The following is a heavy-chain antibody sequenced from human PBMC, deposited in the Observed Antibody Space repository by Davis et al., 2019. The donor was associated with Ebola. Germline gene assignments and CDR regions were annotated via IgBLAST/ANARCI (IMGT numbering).Heavy chain of an antibody. CDR1: GGSFSNYD. V-gene: IGHV1-69*13. CDR2: IIPMFGTT. J-gene: IGHJ4*02. CDR3: ARGFSDYVWGGYRYFDY. Sequence: SVKVSCKGSGGSFSNYDISWVRQAPGQGLEWMGGIIPMFGTTKYAQRFQDRVTITADESTSTAYMELSSLRSEDTAVYYCARGFSDYVWGGYRYFDYWGQGTLVTVSS. D-gene: IGHD3-16*02.